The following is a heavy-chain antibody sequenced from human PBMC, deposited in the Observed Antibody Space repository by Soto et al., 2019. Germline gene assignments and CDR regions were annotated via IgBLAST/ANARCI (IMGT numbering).Heavy chain of an antibody. D-gene: IGHD3-9*01. CDR3: ARIILTGYYGLEP. Sequence: QVQLQESGPGLVKPSETLSLTCSVSGDSLTSYYWTWVRQPPGKGLEWLGYIYYTGKTNYNPSLRSRVTISMDLSKNQFSLELRSLTAADTAVYCCARIILTGYYGLEPWGQGTLVIVPA. CDR1: GDSLTSYY. CDR2: IYYTGKT. V-gene: IGHV4-59*01. J-gene: IGHJ5*02.